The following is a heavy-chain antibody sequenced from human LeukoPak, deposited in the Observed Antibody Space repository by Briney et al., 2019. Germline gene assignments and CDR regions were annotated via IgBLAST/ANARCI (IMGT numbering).Heavy chain of an antibody. D-gene: IGHD3-22*01. CDR3: ARDRYYYDSSGYYYHYFDY. J-gene: IGHJ4*02. Sequence: EASVKVSCKASGGTFSSYAISWVRQAPGQGLEWMGGIIPTFGTANYAQKFQGRVTITADESTSTAYMELSSLRSEDTAVYYCARDRYYYDSSGYYYHYFDYWGQGTLVTVSS. V-gene: IGHV1-69*13. CDR1: GGTFSSYA. CDR2: IIPTFGTA.